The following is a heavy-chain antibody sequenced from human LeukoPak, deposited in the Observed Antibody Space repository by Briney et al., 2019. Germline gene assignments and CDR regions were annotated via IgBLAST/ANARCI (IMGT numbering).Heavy chain of an antibody. Sequence: ASVKVSCKVSGSTLSEFAIHWVRQAPGKGLEWMGGFDLGDDERRYSEKFQDRVTMTEDTSTDTAYMFLSSLRSEDTAVYYCATEVEYDSNGYLVDYWGQGTLVTVSS. D-gene: IGHD3-22*01. CDR1: GSTLSEFA. J-gene: IGHJ4*02. CDR2: FDLGDDER. CDR3: ATEVEYDSNGYLVDY. V-gene: IGHV1-24*01.